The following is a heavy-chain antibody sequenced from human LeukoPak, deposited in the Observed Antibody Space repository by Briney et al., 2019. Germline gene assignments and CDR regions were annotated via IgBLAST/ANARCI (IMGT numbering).Heavy chain of an antibody. CDR2: IYYSGST. D-gene: IGHD1-26*01. CDR3: ARLKLRFDP. Sequence: PSETLSLTCTVSGGSVSSSSYYWGWIRQPPGKGLEWIGSIYYSGSTYYNPSLKSRVTISVDTSKNQFSLKLSSVTAADTAVYYCARLKLRFDPWGQGTLVTVSS. V-gene: IGHV4-39*01. J-gene: IGHJ5*02. CDR1: GGSVSSSSYY.